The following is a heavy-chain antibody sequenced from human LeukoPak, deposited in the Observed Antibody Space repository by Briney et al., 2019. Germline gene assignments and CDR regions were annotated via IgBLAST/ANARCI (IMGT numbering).Heavy chain of an antibody. D-gene: IGHD3-3*02. Sequence: PSGTLSLTCAVSGGSISSSNWWGWVRHPPGKGLEWIGEIYHSGSTNYNPSLKSRVTISVDTSKNQFSLKLSSVTAADTAVYYCARVGSIESPFDYWGQGTLVTVSS. CDR1: GGSISSSNW. J-gene: IGHJ4*02. CDR3: ARVGSIESPFDY. V-gene: IGHV4-4*02. CDR2: IYHSGST.